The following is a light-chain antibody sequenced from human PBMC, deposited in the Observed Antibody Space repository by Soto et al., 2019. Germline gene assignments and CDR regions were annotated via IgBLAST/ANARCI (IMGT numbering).Light chain of an antibody. CDR3: QQYNNWPFT. J-gene: IGKJ3*01. CDR2: GAS. V-gene: IGKV3-15*01. Sequence: EIVMTQSPATLSVSPGERATLSCRASQSVSSNLAWYQQKPGQAPRLLIYGASTRATGIPGRFSGSGSGTEFTLTISSLQSEDFAVFYCQQYNNWPFTFGHGTKVDIK. CDR1: QSVSSN.